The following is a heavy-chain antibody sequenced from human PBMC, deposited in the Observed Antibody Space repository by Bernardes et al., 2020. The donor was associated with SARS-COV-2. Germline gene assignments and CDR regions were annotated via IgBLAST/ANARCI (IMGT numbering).Heavy chain of an antibody. D-gene: IGHD6-19*01. CDR3: ARDTTAGIAVAGPPSPYYYYGMDV. CDR2: IYHSGST. Sequence: SETLSLTCAVSGGSISSSNWWSWVRQPPGKGLEWIGEIYHSGSTNYNPSLKSRVTISVDKSKNQFSLKLSSVTAADTAVYYCARDTTAGIAVAGPPSPYYYYGMDVWGQGTTVTVSS. CDR1: GGSISSSNW. J-gene: IGHJ6*02. V-gene: IGHV4-4*02.